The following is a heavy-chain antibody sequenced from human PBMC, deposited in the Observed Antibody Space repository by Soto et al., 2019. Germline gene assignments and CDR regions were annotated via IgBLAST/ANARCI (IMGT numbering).Heavy chain of an antibody. CDR3: VGGQYYLDY. Sequence: QVQLVESGGGVVQPGRSLRLSCAASGFPFTSYGMHWVREAPGKGLEWVAVISYDGSNKYYADSVKGRFTISRDNSKNTLYLHMNRLRPEDTALYYCVGGQYYLDYRGQGTLVTVSS. CDR2: ISYDGSNK. J-gene: IGHJ4*02. D-gene: IGHD3-10*01. V-gene: IGHV3-30*03. CDR1: GFPFTSYG.